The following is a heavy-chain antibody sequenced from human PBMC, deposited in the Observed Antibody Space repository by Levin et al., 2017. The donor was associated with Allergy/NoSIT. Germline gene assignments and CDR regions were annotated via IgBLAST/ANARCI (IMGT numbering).Heavy chain of an antibody. CDR1: GGSISSSSYY. CDR3: ARHFEVPAAFFDY. V-gene: IGHV4-39*01. D-gene: IGHD2-2*01. J-gene: IGHJ4*02. CDR2: IYYSGST. Sequence: NSSETLSLTCTVSGGSISSSSYYWGWIRQPPGTGLEWIGSIYYSGSTYYNPSLKSRVTISVDTSKNQFSLKLSSVTAADTAVYYCARHFEVPAAFFDYWGQGTLVTVSS.